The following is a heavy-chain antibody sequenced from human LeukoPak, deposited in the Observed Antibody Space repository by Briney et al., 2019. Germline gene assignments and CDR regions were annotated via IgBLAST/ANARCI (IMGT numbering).Heavy chain of an antibody. CDR3: AKEVGWLNDLAHAFGV. CDR1: GYSFSTNM. V-gene: IGHV3-7*01. J-gene: IGHJ3*01. D-gene: IGHD5-12*01. Sequence: GGSLRLSCVVSGYSFSTNMMTWVRQAPGKGLEWVATILPGGKESYRVDSVKGRFTISRDNAKNSLFLQMNSLRPEDTAVYYCAKEVGWLNDLAHAFGVWGQGTMVPVS. CDR2: ILPGGKES.